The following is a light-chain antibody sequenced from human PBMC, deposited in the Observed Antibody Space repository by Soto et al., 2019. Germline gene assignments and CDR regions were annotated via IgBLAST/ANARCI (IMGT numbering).Light chain of an antibody. J-gene: IGKJ4*01. Sequence: DIVMTQSPLSLPVTPGEPASISCRSSQSLLHSNGYNYLDWYLQKPGQSPQLLIYLGSNRASGVPDRFSGRGSGTDFTLTISRVEAEDVGVYFCAQGLATPFTFGGGTKVDIK. CDR1: QSLLHSNGYNY. V-gene: IGKV2-28*01. CDR3: AQGLATPFT. CDR2: LGS.